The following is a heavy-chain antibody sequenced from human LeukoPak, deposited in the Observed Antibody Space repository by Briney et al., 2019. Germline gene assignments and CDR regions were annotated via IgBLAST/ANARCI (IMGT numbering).Heavy chain of an antibody. CDR1: GFTFSSCS. CDR2: ITNSGSTI. J-gene: IGHJ5*02. V-gene: IGHV3-48*01. Sequence: PGGSLRLSCTVSGFTFSSCSMNWVRQAPGKGLEWVSYITNSGSTIYYADSVKGRFTISRDNAKNSLYLQMNSLRAEDRAEYYCANGGYGRGGFDPWGQGTLVTVSS. CDR3: ANGGYGRGGFDP. D-gene: IGHD4-17*01.